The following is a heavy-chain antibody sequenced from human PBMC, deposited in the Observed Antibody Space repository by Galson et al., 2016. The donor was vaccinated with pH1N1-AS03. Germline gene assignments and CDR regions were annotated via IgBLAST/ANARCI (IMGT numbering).Heavy chain of an antibody. V-gene: IGHV3-66*02. Sequence: SLRLSCAATGFTVSSGHHMSWVRQAPGKGLEWVSVIHPGGDTYNADFVKGRFTISRDNFENMVYLQMNSLRPEDTAVYYCAGGAGFANGINVWGQGTTVTVSS. CDR3: AGGAGFANGINV. CDR1: GFTVSSGHH. J-gene: IGHJ6*02. CDR2: IHPGGDT. D-gene: IGHD3-3*01.